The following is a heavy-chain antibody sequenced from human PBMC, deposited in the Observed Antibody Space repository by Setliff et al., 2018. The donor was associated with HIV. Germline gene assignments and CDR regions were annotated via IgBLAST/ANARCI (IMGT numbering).Heavy chain of an antibody. J-gene: IGHJ4*02. CDR3: ARGAELLWFGELHNIPYFDY. V-gene: IGHV1-18*01. D-gene: IGHD3-10*01. CDR2: ISVHNGNT. Sequence: GASVKVSCKASGYTFTTYGISWVRQAPGQGLEWMGWISVHNGNTNYAQKLQGRVTMTTDTSTTTGYMELRSLRSDDTAIYYCARGAELLWFGELHNIPYFDYWGQGTLVTAPQ. CDR1: GYTFTTYG.